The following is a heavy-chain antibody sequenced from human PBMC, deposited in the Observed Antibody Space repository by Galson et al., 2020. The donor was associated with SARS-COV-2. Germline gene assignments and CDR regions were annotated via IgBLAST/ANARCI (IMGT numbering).Heavy chain of an antibody. CDR3: GSFFTGYLPDF. J-gene: IGHJ4*02. CDR1: GYTFTNFD. CDR2: NSANNGNT. Sequence: ASVKVSCKATGYTFTNFDMGWGRQATGQGPEGMGRNSANNGNTNYAQDFQGRVTMTTDTSTSTAYMELRSLRSDDTAFYYCGSFFTGYLPDFWGQGTLVTVS. V-gene: IGHV1-18*04. D-gene: IGHD3-9*01.